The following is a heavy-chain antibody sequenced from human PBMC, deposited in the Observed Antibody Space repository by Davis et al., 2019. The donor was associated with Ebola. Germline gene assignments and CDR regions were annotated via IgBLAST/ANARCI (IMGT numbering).Heavy chain of an antibody. CDR2: INSGSSNI. D-gene: IGHD5-12*01. CDR3: AKDLGGGYDHSYYKYYGMDV. Sequence: PGGSLRLSCAASGFTFSTYSMNWVRQAPGKGLEWVSSINSGSSNIKYSDSVKGRFTTSRDNAKNSLYLQMNSLRAEDTAVYYCAKDLGGGYDHSYYKYYGMDVWGKGTTVTVSS. CDR1: GFTFSTYS. V-gene: IGHV3-21*01. J-gene: IGHJ6*04.